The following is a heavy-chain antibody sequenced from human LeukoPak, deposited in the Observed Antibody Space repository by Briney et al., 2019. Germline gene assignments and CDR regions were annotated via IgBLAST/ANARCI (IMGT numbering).Heavy chain of an antibody. Sequence: SETLSLTCAVSGVSIRGDEYSWTWIRQPPGKGLEWVGHTDRGGSTRYSPSLKSRVTISVDRSQNQFSLKLSSVTAADTAVYYCARRYCTATSCFAYFDYWGQGTLVTVSS. D-gene: IGHD2-8*02. CDR2: TDRGGST. J-gene: IGHJ4*02. V-gene: IGHV4-30-2*01. CDR3: ARRYCTATSCFAYFDY. CDR1: GVSIRGDEYS.